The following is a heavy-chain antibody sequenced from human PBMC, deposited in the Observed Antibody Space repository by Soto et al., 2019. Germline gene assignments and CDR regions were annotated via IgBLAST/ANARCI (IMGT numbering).Heavy chain of an antibody. D-gene: IGHD3-9*01. CDR2: IDPSDSYT. J-gene: IGHJ6*02. V-gene: IGHV5-10-1*01. Sequence: PGESLKISCKGSGYSFTSYWISWVRQMLGKGLEWMGRIDPSDSYTNYSPSFQGHVTISADMSISTAYLQWSSLKASDTAMYYCARHSRFVYDTGMDVWGQGTTVTVSS. CDR3: ARHSRFVYDTGMDV. CDR1: GYSFTSYW.